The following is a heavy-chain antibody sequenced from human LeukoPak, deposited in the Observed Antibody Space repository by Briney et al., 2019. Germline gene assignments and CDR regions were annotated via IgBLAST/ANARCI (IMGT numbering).Heavy chain of an antibody. CDR3: ASGEGSGYSLRTDFGY. D-gene: IGHD3-22*01. Sequence: PSETLSLTCTVSGGSISSGNYYWGWIRQPPGKGLEWVSYISSSGSTIYYADSVKGRFTISRDNAKNSLYLQMNSLRAEDTAVYYCASGEGSGYSLRTDFGYWGQGTLVTVSS. V-gene: IGHV3-11*01. CDR1: GGSISSGNYY. CDR2: ISSSGSTI. J-gene: IGHJ4*02.